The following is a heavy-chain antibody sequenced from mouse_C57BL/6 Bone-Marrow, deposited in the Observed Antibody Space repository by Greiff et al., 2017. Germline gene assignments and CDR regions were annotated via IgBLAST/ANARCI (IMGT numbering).Heavy chain of an antibody. CDR2: INPYNGGT. Sequence: VQLQQSGPVLVKPGASVKMSCKASGYTFTDYYMNWVKQSHGKSLEWIGVINPYNGGTSYNQKFKGKATLTVDKSSSTAYMELNSLTSEDSAVYYCARSRTGYFDCWGQGATHAVSS. J-gene: IGHJ2*01. CDR1: GYTFTDYY. V-gene: IGHV1-19*01. CDR3: ARSRTGYFDC.